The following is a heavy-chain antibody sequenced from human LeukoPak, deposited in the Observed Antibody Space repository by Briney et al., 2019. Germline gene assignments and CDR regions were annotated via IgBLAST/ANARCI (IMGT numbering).Heavy chain of an antibody. D-gene: IGHD3-3*01. CDR1: GDSITSDDFY. J-gene: IGHJ4*02. CDR2: IYHTGSA. CDR3: ARASNDFWSGYFFDS. Sequence: SETLSLTCTISGDSITSDDFYWSCIRQPPGKGLEWIAYIYHTGSAYYNSSLRSRISISVDTSKNQFSLNLTSVTAADTAVYYCARASNDFWSGYFFDSWGQGTLVTVSS. V-gene: IGHV4-30-4*02.